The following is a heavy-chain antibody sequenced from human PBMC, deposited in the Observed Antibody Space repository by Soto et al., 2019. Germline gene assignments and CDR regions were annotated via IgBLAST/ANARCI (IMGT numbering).Heavy chain of an antibody. V-gene: IGHV1-8*01. CDR2: MNPNSGNT. Sequence: SVKVSCKAAGYTFTGYDINWVGQVTGKGREWMGWMNPNSGNTGYAQKFQGRVTMTRNTSISTAYMELSSLRSEDTAVYYCARGKRITIFGVAYNWFDPWGQGTLVTVSS. J-gene: IGHJ5*02. CDR1: GYTFTGYD. CDR3: ARGKRITIFGVAYNWFDP. D-gene: IGHD3-3*01.